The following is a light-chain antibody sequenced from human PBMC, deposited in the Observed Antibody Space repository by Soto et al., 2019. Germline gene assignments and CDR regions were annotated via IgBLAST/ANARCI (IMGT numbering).Light chain of an antibody. CDR2: DAS. Sequence: KMTHSSTALSQSVEDTVNITCRSIQNINNVVAWFQQKPGEDPKLVIYDASTLESGVPSRLSGSGSGREFTLTISSLEPDEYTTYSCQHYSIYYMYTFGQVTSVDIK. CDR1: QNINNV. CDR3: QHYSIYYMYT. V-gene: IGKV1-5*01. J-gene: IGKJ2*01.